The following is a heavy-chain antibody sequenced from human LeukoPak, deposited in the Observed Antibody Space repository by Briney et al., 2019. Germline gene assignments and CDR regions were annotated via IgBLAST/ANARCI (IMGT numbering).Heavy chain of an antibody. CDR2: IFHDGVT. Sequence: SETLSLTCAVSGASVGGNHWSWIRQSPEKGLEWIGNIFHDGVTDYNPSFKSRVTMLPDTSKNQFSLKLSSVTAADTAVYYCARQHSSGYDWFDPWGQGTLVTVSS. V-gene: IGHV4-59*08. D-gene: IGHD3-22*01. CDR3: ARQHSSGYDWFDP. J-gene: IGHJ5*02. CDR1: GASVGGNH.